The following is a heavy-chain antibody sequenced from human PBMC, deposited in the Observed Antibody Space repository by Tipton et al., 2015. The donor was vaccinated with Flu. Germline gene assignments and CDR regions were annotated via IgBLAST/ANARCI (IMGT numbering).Heavy chain of an antibody. CDR1: GQTFSDFW. CDR3: ARGDSFGF. CDR2: IYPGDSKT. V-gene: IGHV5-51*01. J-gene: IGHJ3*01. Sequence: QLVQSGAEVKKPGESLKISCKLSGQTFSDFWIGWVRQKPGKGLEWMGIIYPGDSKTIYRPSFQGLVTISVDKSLDTAYLQWRSLKASDTAMYYCARGDSFGFWGQGTLVTVSS.